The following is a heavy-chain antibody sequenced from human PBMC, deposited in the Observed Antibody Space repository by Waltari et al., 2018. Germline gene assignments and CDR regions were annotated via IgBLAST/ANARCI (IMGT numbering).Heavy chain of an antibody. CDR3: ATDPRSWSRGDRLLGMDV. D-gene: IGHD6-13*01. J-gene: IGHJ6*02. CDR1: GSTLPELS. V-gene: IGHV1-24*01. Sequence: QVQLVQSGAAVKKPGASVKVSCKVSGSTLPELSMHWVRPAPGKGLEWMGGFDPEDGETIYAQKFQGRVTMTEDTSADTAYMELSSLRSEDTAVYYCATDPRSWSRGDRLLGMDVWGQGTTVTVSS. CDR2: FDPEDGET.